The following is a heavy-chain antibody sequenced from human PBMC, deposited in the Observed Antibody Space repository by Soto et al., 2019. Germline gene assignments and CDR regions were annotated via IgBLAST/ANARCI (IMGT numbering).Heavy chain of an antibody. CDR3: AKSPIYSNYRY. J-gene: IGHJ4*02. CDR1: GYTFTSYC. D-gene: IGHD4-4*01. V-gene: IGHV1-18*01. Sequence: ASAKPTCKESGYTFTSYCISWVRQAPGQGLEWMGWISTYNGYTNYAPNLQGRVTMTTDTSTSTAYMELRSLTSDDTAVYYCAKSPIYSNYRYWGRGTLVTGS. CDR2: ISTYNGYT.